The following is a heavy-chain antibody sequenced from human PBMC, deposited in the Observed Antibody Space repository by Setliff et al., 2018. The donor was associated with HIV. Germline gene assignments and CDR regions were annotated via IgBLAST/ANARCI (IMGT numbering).Heavy chain of an antibody. V-gene: IGHV4-39*07. Sequence: PSETLSLTCTVSGGSISTTSSYWGWIRQTPGKGLEWIGSIYYSGTTYYNPSLKSRVTMSVDTSTSRLSLKVHSVTAADTAMYYCARGSHGTSWTDYWGQGTLVTVSS. CDR3: ARGSHGTSWTDY. CDR2: IYYSGTT. D-gene: IGHD6-13*01. J-gene: IGHJ4*02. CDR1: GGSISTTSSY.